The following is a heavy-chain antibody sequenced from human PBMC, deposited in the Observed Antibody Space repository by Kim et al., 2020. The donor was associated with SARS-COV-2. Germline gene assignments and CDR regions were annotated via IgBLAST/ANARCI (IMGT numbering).Heavy chain of an antibody. CDR2: ISAYNGNT. CDR3: ARYDNYDILTGKYKEYYYYGMDV. J-gene: IGHJ6*02. Sequence: ASVKVSCKASGYTFTSYGISWVRQAPGQGLEWMGWISAYNGNTNYAQKLQGRVTMTTDTSTSTAYMELRSLRSDDTAVYYCARYDNYDILTGKYKEYYYYGMDVWGQGTTVTVSS. CDR1: GYTFTSYG. V-gene: IGHV1-18*01. D-gene: IGHD3-9*01.